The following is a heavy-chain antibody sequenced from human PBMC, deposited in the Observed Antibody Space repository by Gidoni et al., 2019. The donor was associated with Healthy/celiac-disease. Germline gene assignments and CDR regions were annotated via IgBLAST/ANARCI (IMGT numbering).Heavy chain of an antibody. V-gene: IGHV3-21*01. CDR3: AYYGSGSYYDY. CDR1: GFTFSSYS. CDR2: ISSSSSYI. J-gene: IGHJ4*02. Sequence: EVQLVESGGGLVKPGGSLRLSCAASGFTFSSYSMNWVRQAPGKGLEWVSYISSSSSYIYYADSVKGRFTISRDNAKNSLYLQMNSLRAEDTAVYYCAYYGSGSYYDYWGQGTLVTVSS. D-gene: IGHD3-10*01.